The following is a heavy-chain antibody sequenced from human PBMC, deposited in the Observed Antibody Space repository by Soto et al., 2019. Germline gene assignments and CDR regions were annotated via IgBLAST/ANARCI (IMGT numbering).Heavy chain of an antibody. CDR3: AKGPKGSNYYDHLNQYYFDY. CDR2: ISSSSSYI. V-gene: IGHV3-21*04. Sequence: PGGSLRLSCAASGFTFSSYSMNWVRQAPGKGLEWVSSISSSSSYIYYADSVKGRFTISRDNSKNTLYLQMNSLRAEDTAVYYCAKGPKGSNYYDHLNQYYFDYWGQGTLVTVSS. D-gene: IGHD3-22*01. CDR1: GFTFSSYS. J-gene: IGHJ4*02.